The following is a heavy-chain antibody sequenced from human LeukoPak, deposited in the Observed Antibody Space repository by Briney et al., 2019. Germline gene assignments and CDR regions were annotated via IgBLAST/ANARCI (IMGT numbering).Heavy chain of an antibody. J-gene: IGHJ4*02. CDR2: ISGSGGST. V-gene: IGHV3-23*01. CDR1: GFTFSTYA. Sequence: GGSLRLSCAASGFTFSTYAMSWVRQAPGKGLEWVSVISGSGGSTYYADSVKGRFTVSRDNSKNTLYLQMNSLRPGDTAVYYCAKESPSFDYWGQGTLVTVSS. CDR3: AKESPSFDY.